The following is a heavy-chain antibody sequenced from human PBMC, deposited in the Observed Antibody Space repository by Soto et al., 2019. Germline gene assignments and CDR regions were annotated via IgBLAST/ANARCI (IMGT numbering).Heavy chain of an antibody. Sequence: GGSMRLSCAGSGFTFINYAMTWVRQAPGKGLEWVSSISNRGSDTYYVDSVKGRFTISRDNSKNTLYLQMNSLRAEDTAVYYCAKDTYSSSWYFWGQGTLVTVSS. CDR3: AKDTYSSSWYF. CDR1: GFTFINYA. J-gene: IGHJ4*02. D-gene: IGHD6-13*01. CDR2: ISNRGSDT. V-gene: IGHV3-23*01.